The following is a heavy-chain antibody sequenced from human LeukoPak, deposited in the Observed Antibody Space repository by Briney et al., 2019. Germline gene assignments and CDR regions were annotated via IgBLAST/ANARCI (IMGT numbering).Heavy chain of an antibody. Sequence: GRSLRLSCAASGFTFSSYAMDGVRQAPGKGLEWVAVISYDGSNKYSADSVKGRFTISRDNCKNTPYLKMNSLRAEDTAVYYCARDRWDIVVVPAALFSAFDYWGQGTLVTVSS. CDR1: GFTFSSYA. V-gene: IGHV3-30*04. CDR3: ARDRWDIVVVPAALFSAFDY. D-gene: IGHD2-2*01. CDR2: ISYDGSNK. J-gene: IGHJ4*02.